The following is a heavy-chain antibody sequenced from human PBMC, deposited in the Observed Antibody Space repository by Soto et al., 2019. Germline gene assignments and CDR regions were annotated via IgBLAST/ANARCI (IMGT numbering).Heavy chain of an antibody. CDR2: ISNDGTGT. CDR3: VRDQDSRGYSVFNL. Sequence: EVQLVESGGGSVQPEGSPRLSCEASGFSFNSFFMHWVRQGPGKGLEWVSRISNDGTGTTYADSVQGRFTVSRDNSKTTVYLQMNRLRPEDTAVYFCVRDQDSRGYSVFNLWGQGTQVIVSS. CDR1: GFSFNSFF. J-gene: IGHJ5*02. D-gene: IGHD3-22*01. V-gene: IGHV3-74*01.